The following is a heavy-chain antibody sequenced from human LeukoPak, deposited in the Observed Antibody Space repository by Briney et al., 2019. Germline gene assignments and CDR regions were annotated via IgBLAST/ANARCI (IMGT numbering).Heavy chain of an antibody. CDR1: GYTFTSYD. CDR2: MNPNSGNT. V-gene: IGHV1-8*03. J-gene: IGHJ6*04. Sequence: ASVKVSCKASGYTFTSYDINWVRQATGQGLEWMGWMNPNSGNTGYAQKFQGRVTITRNTSISTAYMELSSLRSEDTAVYYCARGALVVVPAAMGMDVWGKGTTVNVSS. CDR3: ARGALVVVPAAMGMDV. D-gene: IGHD2-2*01.